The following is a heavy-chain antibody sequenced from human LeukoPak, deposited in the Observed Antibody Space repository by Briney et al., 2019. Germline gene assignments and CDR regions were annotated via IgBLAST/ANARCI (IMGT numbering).Heavy chain of an antibody. CDR1: GGSISSYY. V-gene: IGHV4-4*07. Sequence: SETLSLTCTVSGGSISSYYWSWIRQPAGKGLEWLGRIYTSGSTNYNPSLKSRVTISVDKSKNQFSLKLSSVTAADTAVYYCAREIPPIVVVPAAIRAYWYFDLWGRGTLVTVSS. CDR3: AREIPPIVVVPAAIRAYWYFDL. J-gene: IGHJ2*01. CDR2: IYTSGST. D-gene: IGHD2-2*02.